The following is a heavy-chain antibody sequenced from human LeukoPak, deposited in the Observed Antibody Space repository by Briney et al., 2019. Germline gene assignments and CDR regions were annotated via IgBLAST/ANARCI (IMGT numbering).Heavy chain of an antibody. J-gene: IGHJ4*02. V-gene: IGHV3-30*02. CDR2: IRYDGSNK. CDR3: ARGSFIAAAGTLPFDY. CDR1: GFTFSSYG. D-gene: IGHD6-13*01. Sequence: GGSLRLSCAASGFTFSSYGIHWVRQAPGKGLEWVAFIRYDGSNKYYADSVKGRFTISRDNSKNTLYLQMNSLRAEDTAVYYCARGSFIAAAGTLPFDYWGQGTLVTVSS.